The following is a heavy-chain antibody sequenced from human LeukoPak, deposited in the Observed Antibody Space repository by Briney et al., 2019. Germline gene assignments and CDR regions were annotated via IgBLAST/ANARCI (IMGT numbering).Heavy chain of an antibody. CDR3: ARVGYYDSSGYYGIDY. CDR2: INHSGST. Sequence: SETLSLTCAVYGGSFSGYYWSWIRQPPGKGLEWIGEINHSGSTNYNPSLKSRVTISVDTSKNQFSLKLSSVTAADTAVYYCARVGYYDSSGYYGIDYRGQGTLVTVSS. D-gene: IGHD3-22*01. CDR1: GGSFSGYY. J-gene: IGHJ4*02. V-gene: IGHV4-34*01.